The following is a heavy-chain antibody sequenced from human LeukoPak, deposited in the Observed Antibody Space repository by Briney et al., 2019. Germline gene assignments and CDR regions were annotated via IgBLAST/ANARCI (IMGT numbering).Heavy chain of an antibody. CDR2: ISGSGSHT. CDR1: GFTFSNSA. CDR3: VRDARSWFDP. V-gene: IGHV3-21*04. Sequence: AGGSLRLSCGASGFTFSNSAMSWVRQAPGKGLEWVSTISGSGSHTYYTDSVKGRFTISRDNAKNSLHLQMNSLRAEDTAVYYCVRDARSWFDPWGQGTLVTVSS. J-gene: IGHJ5*02.